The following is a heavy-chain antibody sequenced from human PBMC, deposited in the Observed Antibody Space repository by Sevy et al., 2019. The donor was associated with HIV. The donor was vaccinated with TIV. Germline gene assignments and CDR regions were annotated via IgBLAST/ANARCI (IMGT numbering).Heavy chain of an antibody. D-gene: IGHD3-10*01. Sequence: GGSLRLSCTASGYTFPAFSFNWVRQAPGKGLEWLSYISTGTDHIYYADSAKGRFTISRDDAKNSVYLEMKSLRDQDTGLYYCVRRGVDAYNVYFDLWGQGTLVTVSS. CDR2: ISTGTDHI. V-gene: IGHV3-21*05. J-gene: IGHJ4*02. CDR3: VRRGVDAYNVYFDL. CDR1: GYTFPAFS.